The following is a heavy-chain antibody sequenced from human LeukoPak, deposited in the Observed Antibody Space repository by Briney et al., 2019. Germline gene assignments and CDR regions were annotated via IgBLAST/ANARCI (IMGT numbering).Heavy chain of an antibody. Sequence: SVKVSCKASGYTFTSYGISWVRQAPGQGLERMGGIIPIFGTAYYAQKFQGRVTITADESTSTAYMELSSLRSEDTAVYYCARDARHRYCSSTTCYRGWLDPWGQGTLVTVSS. CDR1: GYTFTSYG. J-gene: IGHJ5*02. CDR3: ARDARHRYCSSTTCYRGWLDP. CDR2: IIPIFGTA. D-gene: IGHD2-2*01. V-gene: IGHV1-69*13.